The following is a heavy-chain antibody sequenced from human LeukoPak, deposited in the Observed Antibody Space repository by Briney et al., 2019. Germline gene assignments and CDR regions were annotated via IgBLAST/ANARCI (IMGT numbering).Heavy chain of an antibody. CDR3: ARGRDSGYDSYYGMDV. V-gene: IGHV1-69*13. CDR1: GYTFIDYY. CDR2: IIPIFGTA. Sequence: GASVKVSCKASGYTFIDYYVHWVRQAPRQGLEWMGGIIPIFGTANYAQKFQGRVTITADESTSTAYMELSSLRSEDTAVYYCARGRDSGYDSYYGMDVWGQGTTVTVSS. D-gene: IGHD5-12*01. J-gene: IGHJ6*02.